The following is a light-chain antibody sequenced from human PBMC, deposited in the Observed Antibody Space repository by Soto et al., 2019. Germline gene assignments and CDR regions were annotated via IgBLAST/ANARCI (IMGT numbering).Light chain of an antibody. V-gene: IGKV3-15*01. CDR3: QQSNNWPKT. J-gene: IGKJ1*01. CDR2: DAS. Sequence: EIVMTQSPDTLSVSPGETATLSCRSSQSVGSKLAWYQQKRGQAPRLLISDASTRAAGLPARFSGSGSGTEFTLPISSLQSEYFAVCYCQQSNNWPKTFGQGTKVEIK. CDR1: QSVGSK.